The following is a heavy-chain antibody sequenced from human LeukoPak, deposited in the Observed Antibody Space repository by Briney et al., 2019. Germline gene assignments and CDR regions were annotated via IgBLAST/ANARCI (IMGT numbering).Heavy chain of an antibody. Sequence: GGSLRLSCAASGFTFSSYAMSWVRRAPGKGLEWVSAISGSGGSTYYADSVKGRFTISRDNSKNTLYLQMNSLRAEDTAVYYCAKSSSWYWYYFDYWGQGTLVTVSS. D-gene: IGHD6-13*01. V-gene: IGHV3-23*01. CDR2: ISGSGGST. J-gene: IGHJ4*02. CDR3: AKSSSWYWYYFDY. CDR1: GFTFSSYA.